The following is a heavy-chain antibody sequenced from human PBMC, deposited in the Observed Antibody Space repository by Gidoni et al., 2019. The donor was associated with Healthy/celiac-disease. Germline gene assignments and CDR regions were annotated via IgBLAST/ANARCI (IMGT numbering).Heavy chain of an antibody. V-gene: IGHV4-34*01. CDR2: INHSGST. CDR1: GGSFSGYY. J-gene: IGHJ4*02. D-gene: IGHD3-10*01. CDR3: ARGRGVRAIDY. Sequence: QVQLQQWGAGLLKPSETLSLTCAVYGGSFSGYYWSWIRQPPGKGLEWIGEINHSGSTNYNPSLKSRVTISVDTSKNQFSLKLSSVTAADTAVYYCARGRGVRAIDYWGQGTLVTVSS.